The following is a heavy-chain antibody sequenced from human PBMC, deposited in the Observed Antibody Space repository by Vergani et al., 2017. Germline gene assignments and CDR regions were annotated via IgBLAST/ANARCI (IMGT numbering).Heavy chain of an antibody. V-gene: IGHV3-30*18. CDR2: ISYDGSNK. D-gene: IGHD3-22*01. Sequence: QVQLVESGGGVVQPGRSLRLSCAASGFTFSSYGMHWVRQAPGKGLEWVAVISYDGSNKYYADSVKGRFTISRDNSKNTLYLQMNSLRAEDTAVYYCAKNFAPTYYYDSSGYPGDAFDIWGQGTMVTVSS. CDR1: GFTFSSYG. CDR3: AKNFAPTYYYDSSGYPGDAFDI. J-gene: IGHJ3*02.